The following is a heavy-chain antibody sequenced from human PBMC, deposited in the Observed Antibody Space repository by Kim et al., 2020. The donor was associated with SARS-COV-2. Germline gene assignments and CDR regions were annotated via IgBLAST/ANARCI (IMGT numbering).Heavy chain of an antibody. J-gene: IGHJ4*02. V-gene: IGHV3-53*01. Sequence: GGSLRLSCAASGFTVSSNYMSWVRQAPGKGLEWVSVIYSGGSTYYADSVKGRFTISRDNSKNTLYLQMNSLRAEDTAVYYCAREEAGGSSGWYLPTDYWGQGTLVTVSS. D-gene: IGHD6-19*01. CDR3: AREEAGGSSGWYLPTDY. CDR1: GFTVSSNY. CDR2: IYSGGST.